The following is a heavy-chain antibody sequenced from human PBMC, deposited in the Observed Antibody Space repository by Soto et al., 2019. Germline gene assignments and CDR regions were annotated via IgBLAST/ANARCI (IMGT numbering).Heavy chain of an antibody. D-gene: IGHD3-16*01. CDR2: ILSSGTT. V-gene: IGHV4-30-4*01. J-gene: IGHJ6*02. CDR3: ARVPSPFDYYYAMDV. CDR1: GDSISSGNKY. Sequence: PSETLSLTCTVSGDSISSGNKYWSWIRQAPGKGLEWIGYILSSGTTHYNPSLKSRLTMSLDTSQNQFSLRLASVTDADSAVYYCARVPSPFDYYYAMDVWGQGTTVTVSS.